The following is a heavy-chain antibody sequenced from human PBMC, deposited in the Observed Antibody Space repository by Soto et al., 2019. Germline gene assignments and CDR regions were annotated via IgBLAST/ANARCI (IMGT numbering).Heavy chain of an antibody. J-gene: IGHJ4*02. CDR2: ISFDGGNT. V-gene: IGHV3-30*03. CDR1: GFTFNNYG. Sequence: PGGSLRLSCAASGFTFNNYGMHWVRRAPGKGLEWVVVISFDGGNTYYLDSVKGRFTISRDNAKNSLYLQMNSLRDEDTAVYYCARGGGYSGYDTPPFDYWGQGTLVTVSS. CDR3: ARGGGYSGYDTPPFDY. D-gene: IGHD5-12*01.